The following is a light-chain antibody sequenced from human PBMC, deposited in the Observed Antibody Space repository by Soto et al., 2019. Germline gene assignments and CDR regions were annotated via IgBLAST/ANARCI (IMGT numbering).Light chain of an antibody. V-gene: IGKV3D-15*01. CDR3: QQYHSWPA. Sequence: EIVLTQSPATLSAYPGERANLSCRASQSVNFYLAWYQQKPGQAPRLLIYGASSRATGIPNRFSGSGSGTEFTLTISSLQSEDSAVYYCQQYHSWPAFGQGTKVDI. CDR1: QSVNFY. CDR2: GAS. J-gene: IGKJ1*01.